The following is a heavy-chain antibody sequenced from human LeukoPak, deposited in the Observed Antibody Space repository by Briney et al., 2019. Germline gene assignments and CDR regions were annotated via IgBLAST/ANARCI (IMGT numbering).Heavy chain of an antibody. CDR3: AKGLGYSRVLD. D-gene: IGHD6-13*01. V-gene: IGHV3-30*18. Sequence: GGSLRLSCAASGFTFSSYGMHWVRQAPGKGLEWVAVISYDGSSKYYADSVKGRFTISRDNSKNTLYLQMNSLRAEDTAVYYCAKGLGYSRVLDWGQGTMVTVSS. CDR2: ISYDGSSK. CDR1: GFTFSSYG. J-gene: IGHJ3*01.